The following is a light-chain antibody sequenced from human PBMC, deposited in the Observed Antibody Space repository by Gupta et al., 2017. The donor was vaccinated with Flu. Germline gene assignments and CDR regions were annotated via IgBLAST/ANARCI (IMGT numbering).Light chain of an antibody. J-gene: IGKJ1*01. Sequence: DIQLTQSPSSLSASVGDRVTITCRASQDIRNELDWYQQKPGKAPKRLIYDASTLQSGVASRFGGSGSGTEFTLTISSLQPEDFATYYCLHRSYYFLTFGQGTKVEIK. CDR1: QDIRNE. V-gene: IGKV1-17*01. CDR2: DAS. CDR3: LHRSYYFLT.